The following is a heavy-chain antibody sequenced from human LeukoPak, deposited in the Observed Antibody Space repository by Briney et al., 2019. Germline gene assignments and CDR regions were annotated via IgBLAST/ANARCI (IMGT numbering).Heavy chain of an antibody. CDR3: AELGITMIGGV. Sequence: GGSLRLSCVASGFTFRNYWMHWVRQAPGKGLEWVSYISSSGSTIYYVDSVKGRFTISRDNAKNSLYLQMNSLRAEDTAVYYCAELGITMIGGVWGKGTTVTISS. V-gene: IGHV3-48*04. CDR1: GFTFRNYW. J-gene: IGHJ6*04. D-gene: IGHD3-10*02. CDR2: ISSSGSTI.